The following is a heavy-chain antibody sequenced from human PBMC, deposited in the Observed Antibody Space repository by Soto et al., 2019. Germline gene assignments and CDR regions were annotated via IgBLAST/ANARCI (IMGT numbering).Heavy chain of an antibody. CDR3: AKPGNGSYLDY. CDR1: GFTFSSYG. Sequence: QVQLVESGGGVVQPGRSLRLSCAASGFTFSSYGMHWVRQAPGKGLEWVAGISYDGSNKYYADSVKGRFTISRDNCKHRLYLQMNSLRAEDTAVYYCAKPGNGSYLDYWGQGTLVTVSP. D-gene: IGHD1-1*01. CDR2: ISYDGSNK. V-gene: IGHV3-30*18. J-gene: IGHJ4*02.